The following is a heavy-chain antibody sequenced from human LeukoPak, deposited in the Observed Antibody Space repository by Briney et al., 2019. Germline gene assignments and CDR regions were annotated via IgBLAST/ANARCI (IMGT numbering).Heavy chain of an antibody. CDR1: GYTFTGYS. CDR3: ARADSTGYSSLDY. Sequence: GASVKVSCKASGYTFTGYSIHWVRQAPGQGLEWMGWINLKSGGTNYAQKFQARVTMTRETSISTAYMELSRVRCDDTAVYYCARADSTGYSSLDYWGQGTLVTVSS. D-gene: IGHD3-22*01. V-gene: IGHV1-2*02. J-gene: IGHJ4*02. CDR2: INLKSGGT.